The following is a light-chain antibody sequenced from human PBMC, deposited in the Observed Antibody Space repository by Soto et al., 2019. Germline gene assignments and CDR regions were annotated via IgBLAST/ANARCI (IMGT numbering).Light chain of an antibody. V-gene: IGLV2-8*01. Sequence: QSVLTQPPSASGSPGQSVTISCTGTSSDVGGYNYVSWYQQHPGKAPTLIIYEVTKRPSGVPDRFSGSKSGNTASLTFSGLQAEDEADYYCSSYAVSIPFVFGTGTKVTVL. CDR1: SSDVGGYNY. J-gene: IGLJ1*01. CDR3: SSYAVSIPFV. CDR2: EVT.